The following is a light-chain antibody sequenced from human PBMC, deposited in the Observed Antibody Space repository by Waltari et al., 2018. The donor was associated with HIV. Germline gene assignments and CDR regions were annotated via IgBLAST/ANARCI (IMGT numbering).Light chain of an antibody. CDR3: AAWDDSLSGVL. V-gene: IGLV1-47*01. J-gene: IGLJ2*01. Sequence: SVLTQPPSASGTPGQRVTISCSGSSSNIGSNYVFWYQQVPGTAPKLLLYRNDQRPTGIPDRVSGSTSGTSATLAIRGLRPEDEADYYGAAWDDSLSGVLFGGGTKLSDL. CDR1: SSNIGSNY. CDR2: RND.